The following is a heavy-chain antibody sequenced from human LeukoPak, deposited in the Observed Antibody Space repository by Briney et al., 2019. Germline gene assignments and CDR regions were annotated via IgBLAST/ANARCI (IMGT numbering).Heavy chain of an antibody. J-gene: IGHJ4*02. D-gene: IGHD6-13*01. CDR3: ASSGGSSWSAFDY. Sequence: ASVKVSCKASGYTFTSYDINWVRQATGQGLEWMGWMNPNSGNTGYAQKFQGRVAMTRNTSISTAYMELSSLGSEDTAVYYCASSGGSSWSAFDYWGQGTLVTVSS. CDR1: GYTFTSYD. CDR2: MNPNSGNT. V-gene: IGHV1-8*01.